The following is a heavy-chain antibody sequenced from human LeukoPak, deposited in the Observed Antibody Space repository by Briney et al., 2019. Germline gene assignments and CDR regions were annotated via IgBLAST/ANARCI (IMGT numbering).Heavy chain of an antibody. CDR1: GFTFSSYG. CDR2: IWYDGSNK. CDR3: ARVGIAAAGDY. J-gene: IGHJ4*02. V-gene: IGHV3-33*01. D-gene: IGHD6-13*01. Sequence: GGSLRLSCAASGFTFSSYGMPWVRQAPGKGLEWVAVIWYDGSNKYYADSVKGRFTISRDNSKNTLYLQMNSLRAEDTAVYYCARVGIAAAGDYWGQGTLVTVSS.